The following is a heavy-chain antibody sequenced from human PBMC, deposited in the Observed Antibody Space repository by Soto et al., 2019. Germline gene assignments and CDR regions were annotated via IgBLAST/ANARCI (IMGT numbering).Heavy chain of an antibody. CDR2: SYYSGST. D-gene: IGHD2-21*02. V-gene: IGHV4-31*03. J-gene: IGHJ4*02. CDR3: ARDNSRGGDCFFDS. Sequence: QVQLQESGPGLVKPSQTLSLTCTVSDDSFGRGGYFWSWIRQHPGKGLEWIGYSYYSGSTYYNPSLKSRVTISVDTSKNQFSLKLSSVTAADTAVYYCARDNSRGGDCFFDSWGQGTLVTVSS. CDR1: DDSFGRGGYF.